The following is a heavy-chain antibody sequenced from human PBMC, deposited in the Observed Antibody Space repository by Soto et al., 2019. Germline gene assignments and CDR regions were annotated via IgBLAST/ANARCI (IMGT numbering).Heavy chain of an antibody. CDR2: IYYSGST. Sequence: SETLSLTCTVSGGSISSYYWSWIRQPPGKGLEWIGYIYYSGSTNYNPSLKSRVTISVDTSKNQFSLKLSSVTAADTAVYYCARVRGGSSGGMDVWCQGTTLTVSS. D-gene: IGHD6-6*01. CDR1: GGSISSYY. J-gene: IGHJ6*02. CDR3: ARVRGGSSGGMDV. V-gene: IGHV4-59*01.